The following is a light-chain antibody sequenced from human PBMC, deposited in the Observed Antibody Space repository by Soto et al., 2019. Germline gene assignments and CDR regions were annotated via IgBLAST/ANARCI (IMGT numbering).Light chain of an antibody. V-gene: IGKV3-20*01. J-gene: IGKJ1*01. CDR2: GAS. CDR3: QQYGSSGT. CDR1: QSVSNNY. Sequence: EIVLTQSPGTLSLSPGERATLSCRASQSVSNNYLAWYQQKPGQAPRLLIYGASNRATGIPDRFSGSGSGTDFTLNISRLEPEDFAVYYWQQYGSSGTFGQGSKVDIK.